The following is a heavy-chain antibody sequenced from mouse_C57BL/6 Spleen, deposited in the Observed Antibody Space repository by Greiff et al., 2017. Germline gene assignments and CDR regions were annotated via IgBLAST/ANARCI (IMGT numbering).Heavy chain of an antibody. J-gene: IGHJ3*01. V-gene: IGHV14-4*01. CDR3: TTRLFAD. Sequence: VHVKQSGAELVRPGASVKLSCTASGFNIKDDYMHWVKQRPEQGLEWLGWIDPENGDTEYASKFQGQATITADTSSNTAYLQLSSLTSEDTAVYYCTTRLFADWGQGTLVTVSA. CDR1: GFNIKDDY. CDR2: IDPENGDT.